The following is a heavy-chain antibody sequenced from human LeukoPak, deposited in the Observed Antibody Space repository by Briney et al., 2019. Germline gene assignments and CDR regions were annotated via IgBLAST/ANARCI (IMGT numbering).Heavy chain of an antibody. D-gene: IGHD3-9*01. V-gene: IGHV3-23*01. J-gene: IGHJ4*02. CDR3: AKWGDYDILTGYYDSDY. CDR2: IVGSGSST. CDR1: GFTFSNYA. Sequence: PGGSLRLSCAASGFTFSNYAMSWVRQAPGKGLEWVSAIVGSGSSTYYADSVKGRFTISRDNSKNTQYLQLNRLRAEDTAVYYCAKWGDYDILTGYYDSDYWGQGTLVTVSS.